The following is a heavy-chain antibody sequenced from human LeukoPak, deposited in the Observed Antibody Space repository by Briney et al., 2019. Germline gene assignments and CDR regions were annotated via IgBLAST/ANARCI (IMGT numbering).Heavy chain of an antibody. CDR2: ISSSSSYI. Sequence: PGCSLRPFCAASGITLSSDSMNCGRQGPGKRLEWVSSISSSSSYIYYADSVKGRFTISRDNAKNSLYLQMNSLRAEDTAVYYCARVGTDAFDIWSQGTMVTVSS. V-gene: IGHV3-21*01. CDR3: ARVGTDAFDI. D-gene: IGHD1-1*01. J-gene: IGHJ3*02. CDR1: GITLSSDS.